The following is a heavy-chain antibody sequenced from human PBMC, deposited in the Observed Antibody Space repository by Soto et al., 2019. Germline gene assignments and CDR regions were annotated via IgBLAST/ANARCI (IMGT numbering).Heavy chain of an antibody. CDR1: GFTFSSYA. V-gene: IGHV3-30-3*01. CDR3: ARDLRKFYYFDS. CDR2: ISYDGSKI. D-gene: IGHD4-17*01. J-gene: IGHJ4*02. Sequence: GGSLRLSCADSGFTFSSYAMHWVRQAPGKGLEWVAVISYDGSKIYYADSVKGRFTISRDNSKNTLYLQMNSLRAEDTAVYYCARDLRKFYYFDSWGQGTLVTVSS.